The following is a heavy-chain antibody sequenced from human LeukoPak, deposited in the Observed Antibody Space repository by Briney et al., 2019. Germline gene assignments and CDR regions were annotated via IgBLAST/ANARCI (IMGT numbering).Heavy chain of an antibody. CDR1: GYTFTGYY. D-gene: IGHD6-13*01. V-gene: IGHV1-2*02. Sequence: ASVKVSCKASGYTFTGYYMHWVRQAPGQGLEWMGWINPNSGGTNYAQKLQGRVTMTTDTSTSTAYMELRSLRSDDTAVYYCARGNIPSSSWYAYYYYYYMDVWGKGTTVTISS. J-gene: IGHJ6*03. CDR2: INPNSGGT. CDR3: ARGNIPSSSWYAYYYYYYMDV.